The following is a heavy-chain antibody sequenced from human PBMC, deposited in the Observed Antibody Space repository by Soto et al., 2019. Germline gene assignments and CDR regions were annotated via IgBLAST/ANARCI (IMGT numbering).Heavy chain of an antibody. V-gene: IGHV1-69*13. Sequence: SVKVSCKASGGTFSNYTISWVRQAPGQGLEWMGGIIPIFGTANYAQKFQGRVTITADESTSTAYMELSSLRSEDTAVYYCARLRQWLVQEYGMDVWGQGTTVTVSS. CDR1: GGTFSNYT. CDR3: ARLRQWLVQEYGMDV. D-gene: IGHD6-19*01. CDR2: IIPIFGTA. J-gene: IGHJ6*02.